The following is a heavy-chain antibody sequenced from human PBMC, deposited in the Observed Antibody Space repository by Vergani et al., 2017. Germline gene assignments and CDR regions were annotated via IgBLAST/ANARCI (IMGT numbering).Heavy chain of an antibody. CDR2: ISGSGGST. D-gene: IGHD1-26*01. V-gene: IGHV3-23*01. J-gene: IGHJ4*02. Sequence: EVQLLESGGGWLQPGGSLRPSGAAPGFTFSSYAMSWARQATGKGLEWVSAISGSGGSTYYADSVKGRFTISRDNSKNTLYLQMNSLRAEDTAVYYCAKSSGSYYPVRNWGQGTLVTVSS. CDR1: GFTFSSYA. CDR3: AKSSGSYYPVRN.